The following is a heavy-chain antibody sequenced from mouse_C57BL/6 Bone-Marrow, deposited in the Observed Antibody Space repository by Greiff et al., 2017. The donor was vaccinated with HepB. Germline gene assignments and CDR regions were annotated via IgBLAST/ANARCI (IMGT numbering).Heavy chain of an antibody. CDR2: IDPNSGGT. J-gene: IGHJ4*01. CDR1: GYTFTSYW. D-gene: IGHD3-1*01. Sequence: QVQLKQPGAELVKPGASVKLSCKASGYTFTSYWMHWVKQRPGRGLEWIGRIDPNSGGTKYNEKFKSKATLTVDKPSSTAYMQLSSLTSEDSAVYYCARSGVLYAMDYWGQGTSVTVSS. V-gene: IGHV1-72*01. CDR3: ARSGVLYAMDY.